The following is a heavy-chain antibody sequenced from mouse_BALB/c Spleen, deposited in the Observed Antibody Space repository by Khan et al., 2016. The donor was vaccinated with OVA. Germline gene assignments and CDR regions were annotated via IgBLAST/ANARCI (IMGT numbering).Heavy chain of an antibody. CDR2: IWAGGST. CDR1: GFSLTSYG. V-gene: IGHV2-9*02. CDR3: TGLEDI. D-gene: IGHD1-3*01. Sequence: QIQLVQSGPGLVAPSQSLSITCTVSGFSLTSYGVYWVRQPPGKGLEWLGVIWAGGSTNYNSALMSRLSISKDNSTSHVFLKMNSLQTDDTSMYYCTGLEDIWGQGTTLTVSS. J-gene: IGHJ2*01.